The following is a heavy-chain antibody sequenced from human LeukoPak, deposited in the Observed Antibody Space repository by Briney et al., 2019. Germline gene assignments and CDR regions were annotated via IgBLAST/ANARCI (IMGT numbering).Heavy chain of an antibody. Sequence: QPGGSLRLSCAASGFTFSRYAMSWVRQGPGKGLEWVSVIYSGGSTYYADSVKGRFTISRDNSKNTLYLQMNSLRAEDAAVYYCARTSPHYYYMDVRGKGTTVTVSS. J-gene: IGHJ6*03. CDR2: IYSGGST. D-gene: IGHD2-2*01. CDR1: GFTFSRYA. CDR3: ARTSPHYYYMDV. V-gene: IGHV3-53*01.